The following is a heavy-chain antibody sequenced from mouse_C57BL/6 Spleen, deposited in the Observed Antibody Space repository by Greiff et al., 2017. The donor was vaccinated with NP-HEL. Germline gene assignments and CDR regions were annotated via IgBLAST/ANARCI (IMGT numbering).Heavy chain of an antibody. V-gene: IGHV1-26*01. D-gene: IGHD2-4*01. J-gene: IGHJ4*01. CDR3: ARLRRSHYYAMDY. Sequence: EVQLQQSGPELVKPGASVKISCKASGYTFTDYYMNWVKQSHGKSLEWIGDINPNNGGTSYNQKFKGKATLTVDKSSSTAYMELRSLTSEDSAVYYCARLRRSHYYAMDYWGQGTSVTVSS. CDR2: INPNNGGT. CDR1: GYTFTDYY.